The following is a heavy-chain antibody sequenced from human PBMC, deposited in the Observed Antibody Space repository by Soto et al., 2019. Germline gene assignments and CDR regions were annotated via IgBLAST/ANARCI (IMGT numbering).Heavy chain of an antibody. D-gene: IGHD4-17*01. V-gene: IGHV3-33*01. CDR2: IWYDGSNK. CDR3: ARDPLDDYGDLGAVDI. Sequence: PGGSLRLSCAASGFTFSSYGMHWVRQAPGKGLEWVAFIWYDGSNKYYADSVKGRFTISRDNSKNTLYLQMNRLRAEDTAVYYCARDPLDDYGDLGAVDIWGQGTMVTVS. CDR1: GFTFSSYG. J-gene: IGHJ3*02.